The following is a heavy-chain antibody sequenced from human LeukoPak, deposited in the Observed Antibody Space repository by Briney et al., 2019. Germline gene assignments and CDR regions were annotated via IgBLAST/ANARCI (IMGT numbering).Heavy chain of an antibody. Sequence: PSETLSLTCTVSGYSISSGYYWGWIRQPPRKGLEWIGSIYHSGSTYYNPSLRSRLTISVDTSKNQFSLKLSSVTAADTAVYYCASLLYYYDSSGLDAFDIWGQGTMVTVSS. D-gene: IGHD3-22*01. CDR3: ASLLYYYDSSGLDAFDI. J-gene: IGHJ3*02. CDR2: IYHSGST. V-gene: IGHV4-38-2*02. CDR1: GYSISSGYY.